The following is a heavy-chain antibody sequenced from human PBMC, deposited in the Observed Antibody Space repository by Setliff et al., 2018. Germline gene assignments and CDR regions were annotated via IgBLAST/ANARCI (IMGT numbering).Heavy chain of an antibody. CDR3: VRVGVDSRSSTDYRYYMDV. Sequence: KVSCKASGGTFSSYGISWVRQAPGQGLEWMGGTIPMFGTTNYARKFQGRVTIITDESTSTAYMQLSSLGSEDTAVYYCVRVGVDSRSSTDYRYYMDVWGKGTTVTVSS. CDR2: TIPMFGTT. J-gene: IGHJ6*03. CDR1: GGTFSSYG. D-gene: IGHD3-22*01. V-gene: IGHV1-69*05.